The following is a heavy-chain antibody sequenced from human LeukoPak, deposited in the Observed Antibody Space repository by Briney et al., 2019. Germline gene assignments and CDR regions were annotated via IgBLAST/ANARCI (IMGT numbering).Heavy chain of an antibody. V-gene: IGHV4-4*07. D-gene: IGHD3-10*01. J-gene: IGHJ2*01. CDR2: IYTSGST. CDR1: GGSISSYY. Sequence: SETLSLTCTVSGGSISSYYWSWIRQPAGKGLEWIGRIYTSGSTNYNPSLKSRVTMSVDTSKNQFSLKLTSVAAADMGVYFCARRSIYWYFDFWGRGTLVTVSS. CDR3: ARRSIYWYFDF.